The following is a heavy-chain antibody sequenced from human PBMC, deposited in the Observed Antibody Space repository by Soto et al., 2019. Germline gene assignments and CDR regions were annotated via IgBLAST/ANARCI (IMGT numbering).Heavy chain of an antibody. Sequence: QITLKESGPTLVKPTQTLTLTCTFSGFSLSTSGVGVGWIRQPPGKALEWLALIYWDDDKRYSPSLKSRLTNPKDTSKNQVVLTMTNMDTVDTATYYCAHRPSYCSGGSCYSGFDYWGQGTLVTVSS. J-gene: IGHJ4*02. CDR1: GFSLSTSGVG. CDR2: IYWDDDK. D-gene: IGHD2-15*01. CDR3: AHRPSYCSGGSCYSGFDY. V-gene: IGHV2-5*02.